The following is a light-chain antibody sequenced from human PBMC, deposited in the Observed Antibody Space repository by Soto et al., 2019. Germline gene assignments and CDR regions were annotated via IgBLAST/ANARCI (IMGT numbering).Light chain of an antibody. J-gene: IGKJ1*01. CDR2: SAS. CDR3: QHYNDWPPTWT. Sequence: EIVMTQSPATLSVSPGERATLSCRASQSVSSKLVWYQQKPGQPPRVLIYSASTRATGIPARFSGSGSGTEFTLTISSLQSEDFAVYYCQHYNDWPPTWTFGQGTRVEIK. CDR1: QSVSSK. V-gene: IGKV3-15*01.